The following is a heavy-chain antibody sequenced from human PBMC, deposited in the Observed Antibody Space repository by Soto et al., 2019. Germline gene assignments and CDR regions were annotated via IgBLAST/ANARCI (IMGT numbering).Heavy chain of an antibody. D-gene: IGHD3-3*01. CDR1: GFTFSDYY. J-gene: IGHJ6*03. V-gene: IGHV3-11*01. CDR3: ARIPYDFWSSPPDYYYYYYMDV. Sequence: QVQLVESGGGLVKPGGSLRLSCAASGFTFSDYYMSWIRQAPGKGLEWVSYISSSGSTIYYADSVKGRFTISRDNAKNSLYLQMNSLRAEDTAVYYCARIPYDFWSSPPDYYYYYYMDVWGKGTTVTVCS. CDR2: ISSSGSTI.